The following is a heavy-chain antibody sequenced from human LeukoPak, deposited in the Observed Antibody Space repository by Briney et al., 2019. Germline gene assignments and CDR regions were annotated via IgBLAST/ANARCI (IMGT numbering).Heavy chain of an antibody. J-gene: IGHJ4*02. Sequence: PSETLSLTCTVSGGSISSGSHHWGWFRQSPGKGLEWIGSIYYSRTTYYNPSLNSRVTISVVTSKNQFSLQPNSVTAADTAVYYCVRHDGRSGGTMGALDSWGQGSLVTVSS. D-gene: IGHD4-23*01. CDR1: GGSISSGSHH. V-gene: IGHV4-39*01. CDR2: IYYSRTT. CDR3: VRHDGRSGGTMGALDS.